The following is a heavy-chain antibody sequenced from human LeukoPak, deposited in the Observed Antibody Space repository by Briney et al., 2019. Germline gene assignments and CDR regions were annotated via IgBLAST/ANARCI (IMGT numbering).Heavy chain of an antibody. CDR2: ISWNSGSI. J-gene: IGHJ4*02. Sequence: GRSLRLSCAASGFTFDDYAMHWVRQAPGKGLEWVSGISWNSGSIGYADSVMGRFTISRDNAKNSLYLQMNSLRAEDMALYYCAKDMGYSYGYSGAFDYWGQGTLVTVSS. CDR1: GFTFDDYA. CDR3: AKDMGYSYGYSGAFDY. D-gene: IGHD5-18*01. V-gene: IGHV3-9*03.